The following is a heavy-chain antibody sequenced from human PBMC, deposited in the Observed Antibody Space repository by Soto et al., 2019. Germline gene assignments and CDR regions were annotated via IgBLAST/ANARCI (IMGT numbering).Heavy chain of an antibody. J-gene: IGHJ5*02. V-gene: IGHV1-8*01. D-gene: IGHD3-3*01. CDR3: ANSDRGSGYLHFAP. Sequence: GASVKVSCKASGYTFTSYDIKWVRQAKGQGLEWMGWMNPNSGNTGYAQKFQGRVTMTRNTSISTAYMELSSLRSEDTAVYYCANSDRGSGYLHFAPWGRGTLFTVSS. CDR1: GYTFTSYD. CDR2: MNPNSGNT.